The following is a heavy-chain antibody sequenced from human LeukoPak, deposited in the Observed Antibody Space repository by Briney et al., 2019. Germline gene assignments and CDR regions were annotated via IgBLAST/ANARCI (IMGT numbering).Heavy chain of an antibody. CDR3: AKVMTTVTTSGMDV. CDR2: ISGSGGST. V-gene: IGHV3-23*01. J-gene: IGHJ6*02. D-gene: IGHD4-17*01. CDR1: GFTFSSYA. Sequence: PGGSLRLSCAASGFTFSSYAMGWVRQAPGKGLEWVSAISGSGGSTYYADSVKGRFTISRDNSKNTLYLQMNSLRAEDTAVYYCAKVMTTVTTSGMDVWGQGTTVTVSS.